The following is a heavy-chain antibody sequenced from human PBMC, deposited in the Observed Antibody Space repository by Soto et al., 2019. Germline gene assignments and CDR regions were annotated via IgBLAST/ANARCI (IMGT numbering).Heavy chain of an antibody. J-gene: IGHJ6*02. CDR1: GFTFSSYG. CDR3: ARDMRTVTTPKEYYYYDYGMDV. CDR2: IWYDGSNK. V-gene: IGHV3-33*01. Sequence: GGSLRLSCAASGFTFSSYGMHWVRQAPGKGLEWVAVIWYDGSNKYYADSVKGRFTISRDNSKNTLYLQMNSLRAEDTAEIYCARDMRTVTTPKEYYYYDYGMDVWGQGTTVTVSS. D-gene: IGHD4-4*01.